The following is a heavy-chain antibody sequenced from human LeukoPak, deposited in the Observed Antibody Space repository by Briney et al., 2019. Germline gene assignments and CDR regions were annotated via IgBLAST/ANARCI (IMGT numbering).Heavy chain of an antibody. J-gene: IGHJ4*02. CDR3: AKVGAEGY. V-gene: IGHV3-74*01. CDR1: GFTLTNYW. CDR2: INSDGSST. D-gene: IGHD1-26*01. Sequence: GGSLRLSCAASGFTLTNYWTYCVRHTLRGGLVWFSRINSDGSSTSYADSVRGRFTSHRDNAKNTLYLQMSSLRAEDTAVYYCAKVGAEGYWGQGTLVTVP.